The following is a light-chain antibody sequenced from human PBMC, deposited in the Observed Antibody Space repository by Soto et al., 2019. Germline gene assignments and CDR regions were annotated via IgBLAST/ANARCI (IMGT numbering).Light chain of an antibody. J-gene: IGKJ1*01. Sequence: EIEMTQSPATLSLSPGERAALSCRASQSVSSDLAWYQQKPGQAPRLLIYAASTRATGIPARFSGSGSGTEFTLTISSLQSEDFAVYYCQQYNNWPPWTFGQGTKVDI. CDR2: AAS. CDR3: QQYNNWPPWT. V-gene: IGKV3-15*01. CDR1: QSVSSD.